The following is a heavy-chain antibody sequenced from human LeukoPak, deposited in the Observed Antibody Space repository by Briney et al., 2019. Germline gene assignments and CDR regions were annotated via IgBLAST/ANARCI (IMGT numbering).Heavy chain of an antibody. CDR2: IYPSDSDT. CDR3: ARGGYSSPYYFDY. D-gene: IGHD6-13*01. V-gene: IGHV5-51*01. J-gene: IGHJ4*02. CDR1: GYSFTRYW. Sequence: GESLKISCKGSGYSFTRYWIGWVRQMPGKGLEWMGIIYPSDSDTRYSPSFQGQVTISADKSISTAYLQWSSLKASDTAISYCARGGYSSPYYFDYWGQGTLVTVSS.